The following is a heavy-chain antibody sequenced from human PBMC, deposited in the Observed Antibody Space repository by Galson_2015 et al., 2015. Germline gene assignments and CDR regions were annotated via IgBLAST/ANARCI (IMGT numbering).Heavy chain of an antibody. Sequence: SLRLSCAASGFTVSSNYMSWVRQAPGKGLEWVSIMYSGGSVYYADSVKGRFIISRDNSKNILYLQMISLRAEDTAVYYCARDKDGGFDAFDIWGQGTRVTVSS. V-gene: IGHV3-53*01. CDR1: GFTVSSNY. CDR2: MYSGGSV. CDR3: ARDKDGGFDAFDI. J-gene: IGHJ3*02. D-gene: IGHD2-15*01.